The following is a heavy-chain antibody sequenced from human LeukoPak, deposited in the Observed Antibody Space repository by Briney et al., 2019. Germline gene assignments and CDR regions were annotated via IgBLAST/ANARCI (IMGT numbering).Heavy chain of an antibody. CDR1: GLTFSSYW. V-gene: IGHV3-7*01. D-gene: IGHD3-22*01. CDR2: IKQDGSEK. J-gene: IGHJ4*02. CDR3: ARLLNYYYYSAYFTGGIDY. Sequence: SGGSLRLSCAASGLTFSSYWMSWVRQAPGKGLEWVANIKQDGSEKYYVDSVKGRFTISRDNAKNSLYLQMNSLRAEDTAVYYCARLLNYYYYSAYFTGGIDYWGQGTLVTVSS.